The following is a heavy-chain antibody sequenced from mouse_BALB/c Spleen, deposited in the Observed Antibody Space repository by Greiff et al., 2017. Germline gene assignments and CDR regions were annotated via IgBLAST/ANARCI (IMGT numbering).Heavy chain of an antibody. D-gene: IGHD1-1*01. CDR2: ISSGGSYT. CDR3: ARRSRGYFDY. CDR1: GFTFSSYA. J-gene: IGHJ2*01. V-gene: IGHV5-9-3*01. Sequence: EVKLMESGGGLVKPGGSLKLSCAASGFTFSSYAMSWVRQTPEKRLEWVATISSGGSYTYYPDSVKGRFTISRDNAKNTLYLQMSSLRSEDTAMYYCARRSRGYFDYWGQGTTLTVSS.